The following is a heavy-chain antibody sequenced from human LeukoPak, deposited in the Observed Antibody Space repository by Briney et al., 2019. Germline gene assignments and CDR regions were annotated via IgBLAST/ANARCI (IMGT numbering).Heavy chain of an antibody. V-gene: IGHV3-30*04. CDR1: GFTFSNYA. Sequence: PGRSLRLSCAASGFTFSNYAIHWVRQAPGKGLEWVAVISSDSRNEYYADSVKGRFTISRDNSKNTLYLQMNSLRAEDTAVYYCAKAPTWWFVDYWGQGTLVTVSS. J-gene: IGHJ4*02. D-gene: IGHD2-8*02. CDR3: AKAPTWWFVDY. CDR2: ISSDSRNE.